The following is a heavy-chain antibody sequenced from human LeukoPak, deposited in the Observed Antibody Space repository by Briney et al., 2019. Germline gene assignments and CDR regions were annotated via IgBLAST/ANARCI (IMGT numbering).Heavy chain of an antibody. CDR1: GGSISSYY. J-gene: IGHJ2*01. CDR3: ARAYYYDSSGYYSKYWYFDL. V-gene: IGHV4-59*01. Sequence: PSETLSLTCSVSGGSISSYYWSWIRQPPGKGLEGIGYIYYSGSTNYNPSLKSRVTISGDTSKHQFSLKLSSVTAADTAVYYCARAYYYDSSGYYSKYWYFDLWGRGTLVTVSS. CDR2: IYYSGST. D-gene: IGHD3-22*01.